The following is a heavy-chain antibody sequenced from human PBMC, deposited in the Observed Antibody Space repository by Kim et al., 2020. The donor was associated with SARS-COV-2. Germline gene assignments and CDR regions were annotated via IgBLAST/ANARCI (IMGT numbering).Heavy chain of an antibody. CDR1: GFTFGDYP. J-gene: IGHJ4*02. CDR3: TRGVVLDY. V-gene: IGHV3-49*04. D-gene: IGHD2-15*01. CDR2: IRSKTFGGTT. Sequence: GGSLRLSCTASGFTFGDYPMSWVRQAPGKGLEWVGFIRSKTFGGTTEYAASVKGRFTISRDDSKSIAYLQMNSLKTEDTAVYYCTRGVVLDYWGQGTLVTVSS.